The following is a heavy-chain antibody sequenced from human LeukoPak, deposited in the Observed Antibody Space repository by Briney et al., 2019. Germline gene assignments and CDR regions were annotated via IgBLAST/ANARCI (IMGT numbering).Heavy chain of an antibody. D-gene: IGHD6-6*01. V-gene: IGHV4-38-2*01. CDR1: GYSISSAYY. Sequence: SETLSLTCAVSGYSISSAYYWGWIRQPPGKGLEWIGSIYRSGSTYYNPSLKSRVTISLDTSKNQFSLKLSSVTAADTAVYYCARGVAAGPAPGDYWGQGTLVTVSS. CDR2: IYRSGST. J-gene: IGHJ4*02. CDR3: ARGVAAGPAPGDY.